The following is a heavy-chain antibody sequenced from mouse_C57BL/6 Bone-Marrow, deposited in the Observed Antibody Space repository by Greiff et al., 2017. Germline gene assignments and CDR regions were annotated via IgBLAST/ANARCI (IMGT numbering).Heavy chain of an antibody. CDR3: ARFGDGYYGYAMDY. CDR2: INPTSGGT. Sequence: VQLQQSGPELVKPGASVKIPCKASGYTFTDYNMDWVKQSHGKSLEWIGDINPTSGGTIYNQKFKGKATLTVDKSSSTAYMELRSLTSEDTAVYYCARFGDGYYGYAMDYWGQGTSVTVSS. V-gene: IGHV1-18*01. D-gene: IGHD2-3*01. J-gene: IGHJ4*01. CDR1: GYTFTDYN.